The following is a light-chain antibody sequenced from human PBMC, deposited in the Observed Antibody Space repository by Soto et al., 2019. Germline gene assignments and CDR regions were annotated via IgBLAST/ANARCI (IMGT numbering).Light chain of an antibody. Sequence: SYELTQPPSVSVAPGQTARITCGGNKIGRKSVHWYQQKPGQAPVLVVYDDTDRPSGIPERFSGSNSGNTAALTISRVEAGDEADYYCQVWDSSSDHYVFGTGTKVTVL. CDR3: QVWDSSSDHYV. CDR2: DDT. CDR1: KIGRKS. J-gene: IGLJ1*01. V-gene: IGLV3-21*02.